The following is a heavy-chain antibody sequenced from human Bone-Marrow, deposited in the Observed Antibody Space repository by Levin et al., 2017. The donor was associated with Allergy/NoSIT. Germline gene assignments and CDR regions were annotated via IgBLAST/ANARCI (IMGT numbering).Heavy chain of an antibody. Sequence: SETLSLTCDVSGATLDTNYWWTWVRQAPGKGLEWIGEIHHTGTANLSPSVKNRVTMSVDRSVNQFSLKLTSVNAADTAVYYCTTGGNPGYSYVLGHWGQGILVTVSS. CDR2: IHHTGTA. V-gene: IGHV4-4*02. CDR1: GATLDTNYW. CDR3: TTGGNPGYSYVLGH. D-gene: IGHD5-18*01. J-gene: IGHJ1*01.